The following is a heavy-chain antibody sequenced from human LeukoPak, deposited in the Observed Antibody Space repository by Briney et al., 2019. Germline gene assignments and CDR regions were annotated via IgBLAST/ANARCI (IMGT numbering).Heavy chain of an antibody. J-gene: IGHJ4*02. V-gene: IGHV3-30*04. D-gene: IGHD3-3*01. Sequence: GGSLRLSCVVSGFNFNNYGMHWVRQAPGKGLDWVASTAYDGSNENYAESVKGRFTISRDNSKNTLYLQLSSLTAEDTAVYYCARPSGSVTIFGVVDYFDYWGQGSLVTVSS. CDR3: ARPSGSVTIFGVVDYFDY. CDR1: GFNFNNYG. CDR2: TAYDGSNE.